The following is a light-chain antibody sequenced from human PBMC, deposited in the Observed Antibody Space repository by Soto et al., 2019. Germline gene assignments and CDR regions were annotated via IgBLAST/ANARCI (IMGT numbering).Light chain of an antibody. CDR1: SSDVGGYNY. Sequence: QSGLTQPRSVSGSPGQSVTISCTGTSSDVGGYNYVSWYQQHPGKAPKLMIYDVSKRPSGVPDRFSGSKSGNTASLTISGLQAEDEADYYCCSYAGRYTLWVFGGGTKLTVL. V-gene: IGLV2-11*01. J-gene: IGLJ3*02. CDR2: DVS. CDR3: CSYAGRYTLWV.